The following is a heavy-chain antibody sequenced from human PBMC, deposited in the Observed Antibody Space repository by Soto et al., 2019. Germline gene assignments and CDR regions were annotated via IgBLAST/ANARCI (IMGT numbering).Heavy chain of an antibody. J-gene: IGHJ5*02. V-gene: IGHV4-34*01. CDR3: ARGGGAAPRFLQWLLFWFDP. D-gene: IGHD3-3*01. CDR1: GGSFSGTY. Sequence: PSETLSLTCSVSGGSFSGTYWSWIRQSPGKGLEWIGEIHHSGGTNYNPSLKSRVTISADTSKNQFSLHLTSVTAADTAVYYCARGGGAAPRFLQWLLFWFDPWGQGTLVTVSS. CDR2: IHHSGGT.